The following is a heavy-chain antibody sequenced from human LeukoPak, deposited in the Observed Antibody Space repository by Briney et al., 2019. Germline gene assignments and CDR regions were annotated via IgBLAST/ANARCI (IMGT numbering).Heavy chain of an antibody. CDR1: GGSISSGGYS. D-gene: IGHD3-22*01. Sequence: SETLSLTCAVSGGSISSGGYSWSWIRQPPGKGLEWIGYIYHSGSTYYNPSLKSRVTISVDRSKNQFSLKLSSVTAAGTAVYYCARGGYYDSSGYVPEYYFDYWGQGTLVTVSS. V-gene: IGHV4-30-2*01. J-gene: IGHJ4*02. CDR2: IYHSGST. CDR3: ARGGYYDSSGYVPEYYFDY.